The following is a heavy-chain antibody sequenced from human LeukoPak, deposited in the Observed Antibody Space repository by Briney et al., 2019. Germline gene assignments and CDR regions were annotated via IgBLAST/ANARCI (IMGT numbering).Heavy chain of an antibody. V-gene: IGHV3-30*02. D-gene: IGHD2-15*01. Sequence: GGSLRLSCAASGFTFSSYGMHWVRQAPGKGLEWVAFIRYDGSNKYYADSVKGRFTISRDNSKNTLYLQMNSLRAEDTALYYCAREKHPTGWLPNYFDFWGQGTLVTVSS. J-gene: IGHJ4*02. CDR3: AREKHPTGWLPNYFDF. CDR1: GFTFSSYG. CDR2: IRYDGSNK.